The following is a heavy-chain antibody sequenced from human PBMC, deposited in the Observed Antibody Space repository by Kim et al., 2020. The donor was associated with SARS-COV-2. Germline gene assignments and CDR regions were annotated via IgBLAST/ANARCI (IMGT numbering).Heavy chain of an antibody. CDR2: ISSSGSTI. CDR1: GFTFSSYE. J-gene: IGHJ5*02. V-gene: IGHV3-48*03. Sequence: GGSLRLSCAASGFTFSSYEMNWVRQAPGKGLEWVSYISSSGSTIYYADSVKGRFTISRDNAKNSLYLQMNSLRAEDTAVYYCARSLREFVQVGWFDPWGQGTLVTVSS. D-gene: IGHD3-10*01. CDR3: ARSLREFVQVGWFDP.